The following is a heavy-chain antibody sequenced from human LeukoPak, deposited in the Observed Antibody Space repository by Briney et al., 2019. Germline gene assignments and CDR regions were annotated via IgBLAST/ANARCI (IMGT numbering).Heavy chain of an antibody. D-gene: IGHD3-22*01. CDR3: ADSSGYYLSYFDY. Sequence: SETLSLTCTVSGGSISSGSYYWSWIRQPAGKGLEWIGRIYTSGSTNYNPSLKSRVTISVDTSKNQFSLKLSSVTAADTAVYYCADSSGYYLSYFDYWGQGTLVTVSS. CDR1: GGSISSGSYY. J-gene: IGHJ4*02. V-gene: IGHV4-61*02. CDR2: IYTSGST.